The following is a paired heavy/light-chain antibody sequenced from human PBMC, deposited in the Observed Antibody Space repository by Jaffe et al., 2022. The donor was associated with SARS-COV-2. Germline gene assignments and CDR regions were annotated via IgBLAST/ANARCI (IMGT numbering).Heavy chain of an antibody. V-gene: IGHV4-38-2*02. J-gene: IGHJ4*02. CDR3: VRGLGSGNSIFDY. CDR2: MYHSGKT. D-gene: IGHD3-10*01. CDR1: GYSISSGYF. Sequence: QVQLQESGPRLVRPSETLSLTCTVSGYSISSGYFWGWIRQPPGKGLEWIGSMYHSGKTYYNSSLKSRVTISVDTSKNQFSLRLSSVTAADTAVFYCVRGLGSGNSIFDYWGQGTLVTVSS.
Light chain of an antibody. CDR1: SSNVGSNT. Sequence: QSVLTQPPSASGAPGQRVTISCSGSSSNVGSNTVNWYQQLPGTAPKLLIYSNNQRPSGVPDRFSGSKSGTSASLAISGLQSEDEADYYCAAWDDSLNGVVFGGGTKLTVL. J-gene: IGLJ2*01. V-gene: IGLV1-44*01. CDR3: AAWDDSLNGVV. CDR2: SNN.